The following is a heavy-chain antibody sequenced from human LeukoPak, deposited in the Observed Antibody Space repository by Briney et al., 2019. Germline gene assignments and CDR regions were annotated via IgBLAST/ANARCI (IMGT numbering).Heavy chain of an antibody. CDR1: GFSISSYY. Sequence: SETLSLTCTASGFSISSYYWSWLRQPPGKGLEWFGYIYYSGSTNYNPSLKSRVTISEDTSKNQFSLKLSSVPAADTAVYYCASLTRRSWYFDLWGRGTLVTVSS. D-gene: IGHD1-14*01. V-gene: IGHV4-59*01. CDR2: IYYSGST. J-gene: IGHJ2*01. CDR3: ASLTRRSWYFDL.